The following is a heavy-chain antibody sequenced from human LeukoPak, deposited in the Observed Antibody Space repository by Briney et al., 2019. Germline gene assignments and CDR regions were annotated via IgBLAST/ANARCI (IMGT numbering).Heavy chain of an antibody. J-gene: IGHJ4*02. CDR2: IKEDGSKQ. Sequence: PGGSLRLSCAASGFSFSSYWMNWVRRAPGRGLEWLANIKEDGSKQYYVDSVKGRFTISRDNAKNSLYLQMDSLRAEDTAVYYCARAAGYDYWGQGTLVTVSS. D-gene: IGHD6-13*01. CDR3: ARAAGYDY. V-gene: IGHV3-7*03. CDR1: GFSFSSYW.